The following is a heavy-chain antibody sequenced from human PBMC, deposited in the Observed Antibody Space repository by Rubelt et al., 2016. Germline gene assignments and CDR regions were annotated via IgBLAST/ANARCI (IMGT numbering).Heavy chain of an antibody. CDR2: IDPSDSYT. D-gene: IGHD2-21*02. CDR1: GYSFTSYW. J-gene: IGHJ4*02. CDR3: ARQPCLPYCGGDCYPYYFDY. Sequence: EVQLVQSGAEVTKPGESLRISCQGSGYSFTSYWISWVRQMPGKGLEWMGRIDPSDSYTNYSPSFQGHVTISADKAMRTAYLQWSSLKASDTAMYYCARQPCLPYCGGDCYPYYFDYWGQGTLVTVSS. V-gene: IGHV5-10-1*01.